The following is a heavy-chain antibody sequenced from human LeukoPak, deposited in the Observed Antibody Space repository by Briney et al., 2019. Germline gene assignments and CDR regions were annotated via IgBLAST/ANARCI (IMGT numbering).Heavy chain of an antibody. D-gene: IGHD5-12*01. CDR2: INSDGSST. V-gene: IGHV3-74*01. J-gene: IGHJ4*02. CDR3: ARVFGRGYDSGY. CDR1: GFTFSSYW. Sequence: GGSLRLSCAASGFTFSSYWMHWVRQAPGKGLVWVSRINSDGSSTSYADSVKGRFTIPRDNAKNTLYLQMNSLRAEDTAVYYCARVFGRGYDSGYWGQGTLVTVSS.